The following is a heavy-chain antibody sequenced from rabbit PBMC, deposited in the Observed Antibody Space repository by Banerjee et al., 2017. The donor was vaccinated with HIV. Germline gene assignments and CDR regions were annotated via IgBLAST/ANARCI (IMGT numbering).Heavy chain of an antibody. CDR2: IDPVFGNT. D-gene: IGHD4-1*01. CDR1: GFDFSSHG. CDR3: GRDLAGVIGWNFNL. J-gene: IGHJ4*01. Sequence: QEQLVESGGGLVQPGGSLKLSCKASGFDFSSHGVSWVRQAPGKGLEWIGYIDPVFGNTYYASWVNGRFTISSDDAQNTVDLQLNSLTAADTATYFCGRDLAGVIGWNFNLWGPGTLVTVS. V-gene: IGHV1S47*01.